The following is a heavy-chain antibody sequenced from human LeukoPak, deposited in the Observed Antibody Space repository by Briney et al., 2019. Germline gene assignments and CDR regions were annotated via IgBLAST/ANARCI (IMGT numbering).Heavy chain of an antibody. J-gene: IGHJ6*03. CDR2: SSPNNGNR. CDR3: ARDLHPGGISDIAYYMDV. Sequence: EASVKVSCKTSGYTFTTYGISWVRQAPGQGLEWMGWSSPNNGNRNYAQKFQGRVTMTTDTLTSTAYMELGSLRSDDTAVYYCARDLHPGGISDIAYYMDVWGKGTTVTISS. V-gene: IGHV1-18*01. CDR1: GYTFTTYG. D-gene: IGHD2-15*01.